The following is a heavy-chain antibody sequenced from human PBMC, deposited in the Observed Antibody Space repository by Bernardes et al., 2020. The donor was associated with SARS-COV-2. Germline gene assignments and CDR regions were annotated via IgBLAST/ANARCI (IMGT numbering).Heavy chain of an antibody. CDR1: GFTFSSYA. D-gene: IGHD5-12*01. V-gene: IGHV3-23*01. Sequence: GGSLRLSCAASGFTFSSYAMSWVRQAPGKGLEWVSAISGSGGSTYYADSVKGRFTISRDNSKNTLYLQMNSLRAEDTAVYYCAKMLGIVATNADYFDYWGQGTLVTVSS. CDR3: AKMLGIVATNADYFDY. J-gene: IGHJ4*02. CDR2: ISGSGGST.